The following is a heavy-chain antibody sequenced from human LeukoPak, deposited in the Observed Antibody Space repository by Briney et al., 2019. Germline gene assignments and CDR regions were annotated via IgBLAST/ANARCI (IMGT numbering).Heavy chain of an antibody. D-gene: IGHD5-18*01. CDR2: VYFSGST. J-gene: IGHJ4*02. CDR1: GASISRSPYC. Sequence: SETLSLTCTVSGASISRSPYCWGWIRQPPGKGLEWIGSVYFSGSTYYNPSLKSRVTISVDTSKNQFSLKLNSVTATDTAVYYCARLHQSDTAMIPYWGQGTLVTVSS. V-gene: IGHV4-39*01. CDR3: ARLHQSDTAMIPY.